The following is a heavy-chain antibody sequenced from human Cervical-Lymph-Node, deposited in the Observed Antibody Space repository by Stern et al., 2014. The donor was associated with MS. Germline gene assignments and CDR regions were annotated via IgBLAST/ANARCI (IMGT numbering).Heavy chain of an antibody. CDR3: ARGKARGGLTWFDP. D-gene: IGHD3-16*01. CDR2: INHSGNT. J-gene: IGHJ5*02. CDR1: GGSFGGYH. V-gene: IGHV4-34*01. Sequence: QVQLQQWGAGLVKPSETLSLTCAMSGGSFGGYHWTRIRQSPGKGLEWIWGINHSGNTDYNPSLKSRVTISLGTSENQFSLRLHSVTAADTAMYYCARGKARGGLTWFDPWGQGTLVTVSS.